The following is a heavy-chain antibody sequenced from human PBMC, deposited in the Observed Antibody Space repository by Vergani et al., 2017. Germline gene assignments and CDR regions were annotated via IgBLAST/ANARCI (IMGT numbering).Heavy chain of an antibody. V-gene: IGHV3-23*01. D-gene: IGHD4-23*01. CDR3: AKAREPNSKGGNSYSYYYGLDL. Sequence: EVQLLESGGGLVQPGESLRLSCTVSGFTFTSYGISWVRQAPGKGLEWVSGISSSGGSTYYTDSVKGRFIISRDISKNTLNLQMISLRADDTAIYYCAKAREPNSKGGNSYSYYYGLDLWGQGTTVTVSS. CDR2: ISSSGGST. CDR1: GFTFTSYG. J-gene: IGHJ6*02.